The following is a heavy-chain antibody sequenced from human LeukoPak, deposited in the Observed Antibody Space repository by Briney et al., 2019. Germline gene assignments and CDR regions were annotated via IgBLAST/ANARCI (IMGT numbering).Heavy chain of an antibody. D-gene: IGHD4-17*01. V-gene: IGHV1-2*02. CDR1: GYTFTGYY. J-gene: IGHJ5*02. Sequence: ASVKVSCKASGYTFTGYYMHWVRQAPGQGLGWMGWINPNSGGTNYAQKFQGRVTMTRDTSISTAYMELSRLRSDDTAVYYCARDHYGDYGWFDPWGQGTLVTVSS. CDR2: INPNSGGT. CDR3: ARDHYGDYGWFDP.